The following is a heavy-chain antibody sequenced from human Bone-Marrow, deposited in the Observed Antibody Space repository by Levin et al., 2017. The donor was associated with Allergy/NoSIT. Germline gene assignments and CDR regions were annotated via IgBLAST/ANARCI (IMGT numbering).Heavy chain of an antibody. D-gene: IGHD2/OR15-2a*01. J-gene: IGHJ6*02. CDR3: AKQEYSDFGMDV. V-gene: IGHV5-51*01. CDR1: GYRFTSSW. CDR2: IFPGDSDT. Sequence: RGESLKISCKASGYRFTSSWIGWVRQMPGKGLECMGIIFPGDSDTRYCPSFEGQVTISVDKSINTAYLQWSSLKASDTAIYYCAKQEYSDFGMDVWGLGTTVTVFS.